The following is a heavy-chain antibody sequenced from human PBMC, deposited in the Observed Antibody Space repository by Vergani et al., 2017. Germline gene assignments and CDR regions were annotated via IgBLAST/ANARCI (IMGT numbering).Heavy chain of an antibody. V-gene: IGHV1-46*03. D-gene: IGHD3-9*01. Sequence: QVQVVQSGAEVKKSGASVKVSCKTSGYTFSNYYMHWVRQAPGQGLEWMGIINPSGGHTNYAQKFQGRVTMTRDTSTSTVYMELSNLRSEDTAIYYCARRDYGILTGYRYWGQGTLVTVSA. CDR1: GYTFSNYY. CDR2: INPSGGHT. J-gene: IGHJ4*02. CDR3: ARRDYGILTGYRY.